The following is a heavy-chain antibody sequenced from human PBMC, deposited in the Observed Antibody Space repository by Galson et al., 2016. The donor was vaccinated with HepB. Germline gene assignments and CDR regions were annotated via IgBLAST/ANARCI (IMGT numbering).Heavy chain of an antibody. CDR1: GGSISRSSYY. Sequence: ETLSLTCTVSGGSISRSSYYWGWIRQPPGKGLEWIGSKYYSGSTYFNPSLKSRVTIPVDTSKNQFSLKLSPVTAADTAVYYCARRVADDSGKWMFYFDYWGRGTLVTVSS. D-gene: IGHD3-10*01. CDR3: ARRVADDSGKWMFYFDY. V-gene: IGHV4-39*01. J-gene: IGHJ4*02. CDR2: KYYSGST.